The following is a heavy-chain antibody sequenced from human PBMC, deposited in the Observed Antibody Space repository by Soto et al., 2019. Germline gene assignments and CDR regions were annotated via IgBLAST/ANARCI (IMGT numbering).Heavy chain of an antibody. CDR1: GGSISSYY. CDR2: IYYSGST. V-gene: IGHV4-59*01. D-gene: IGHD6-6*01. CDR3: ARGLVRPDY. Sequence: QASETLSLTCTVSGGSISSYYWSWIRQPPGKGLEWIGYIYYSGSTNYNPSLKSRVTISVDTSKNQFSLKLSSVTAADTAVYYCARGLVRPDYWGQGTLVTVSS. J-gene: IGHJ4*02.